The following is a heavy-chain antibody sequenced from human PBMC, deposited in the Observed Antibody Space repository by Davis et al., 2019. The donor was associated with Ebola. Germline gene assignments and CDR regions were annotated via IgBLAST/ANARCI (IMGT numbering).Heavy chain of an antibody. CDR2: IYYSGST. D-gene: IGHD6-19*01. Sequence: SETLSLTCAVYGGSFSGYYWSWIRQPPGKGLEWIGYIYYSGSTNYNPSLKSRVTISVDTSKNQFSLKLSSVTAADTAVYYCARLSSSSGLDYWGQGTLVTVSS. J-gene: IGHJ4*02. V-gene: IGHV4-59*08. CDR3: ARLSSSSGLDY. CDR1: GGSFSGYY.